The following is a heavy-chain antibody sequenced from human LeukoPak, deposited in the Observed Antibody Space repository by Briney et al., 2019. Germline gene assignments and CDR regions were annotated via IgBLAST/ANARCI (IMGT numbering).Heavy chain of an antibody. D-gene: IGHD3-22*01. CDR1: GFTFSGYG. J-gene: IGHJ4*02. V-gene: IGHV3-30*03. CDR2: ISYDGSNK. Sequence: GGSLRLSCAASGFTFSGYGMHWVRQAPGKGLEWVAVISYDGSNKYYADSVKGRFTISRDNSKNTLYLQMNSLRAEDTAVYYCAGISSGYLSGYFDYWGQGTLVTVSS. CDR3: AGISSGYLSGYFDY.